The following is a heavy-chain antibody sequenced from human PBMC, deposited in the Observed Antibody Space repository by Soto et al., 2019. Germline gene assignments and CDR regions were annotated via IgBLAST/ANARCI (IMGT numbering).Heavy chain of an antibody. CDR1: GFTVSSNF. CDR3: ASRRNPYGAYDY. J-gene: IGHJ4*01. Sequence: EVQLVVSGGGLVQPGGSLRLSCAASGFTVSSNFMRWVRQAPGKGLEWVSIIYSNGNTYYADSVKGRFTISRDNSKNTLYLQMNSLRVDDTAVYYCASRRNPYGAYDYWGQGTLVTASS. V-gene: IGHV3-66*01. D-gene: IGHD4-17*01. CDR2: IYSNGNT.